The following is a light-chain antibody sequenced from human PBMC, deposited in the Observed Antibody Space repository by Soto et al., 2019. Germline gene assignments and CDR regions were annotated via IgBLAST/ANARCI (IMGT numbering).Light chain of an antibody. Sequence: DIQMTQSPSSLSASVGDRVTITCRASHNIDIYLNWYQQKPGKAPNLLIHTASTVHSGVPSRFSGRGSGTDFTLTIASLQPEDFGTYYCQQSYSSVRTFGQGTKVE. CDR2: TAS. V-gene: IGKV1-39*01. CDR3: QQSYSSVRT. J-gene: IGKJ1*01. CDR1: HNIDIY.